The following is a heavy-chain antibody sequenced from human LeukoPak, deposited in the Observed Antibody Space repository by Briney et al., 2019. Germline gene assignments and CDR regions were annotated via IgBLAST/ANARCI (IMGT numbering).Heavy chain of an antibody. CDR2: ISGSGGST. J-gene: IGHJ4*02. V-gene: IGHV3-23*01. CDR3: AKKRSGFPPSYFDY. CDR1: GLTFSSHA. Sequence: GGSLRLSCAASGLTFSSHAMHWVRQAPGKGLEWVSAISGSGGSTYYADSVKGRFTISRDNSKNTLYLQMNSLRAEDTAVYYCAKKRSGFPPSYFDYWGQGTLVTVSS.